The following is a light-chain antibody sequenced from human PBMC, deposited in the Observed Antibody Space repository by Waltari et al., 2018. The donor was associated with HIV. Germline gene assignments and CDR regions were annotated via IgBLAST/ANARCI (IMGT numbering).Light chain of an antibody. CDR2: AAS. V-gene: IGKV1-39*01. CDR1: QNVVTY. CDR3: QQTYGALT. J-gene: IGKJ4*01. Sequence: DIQVTQSPSSLSASVGDRVTITCRTSQNVVTYLNWYQQKPGQAPKVLIYAASNLQSGVPSRFSGSGSGTKFTLTINSLQPEDSANYYCQQTYGALTFGGGTKVEIK.